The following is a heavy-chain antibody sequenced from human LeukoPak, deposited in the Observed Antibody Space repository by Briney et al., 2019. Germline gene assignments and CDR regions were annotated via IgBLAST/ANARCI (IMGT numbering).Heavy chain of an antibody. D-gene: IGHD6-19*01. CDR1: GYTFPTYW. Sequence: GGSLKIPRRGSGYTFPTYWIGWVRQMPGKGLGWMVIIYPGDSDIRYSPSFQGQVTFSAAKSISTDYLQWSSLKASDTAMYYCARHGSTAAVAGYAFDIWGQGTMVTVSS. CDR3: ARHGSTAAVAGYAFDI. V-gene: IGHV5-51*01. CDR2: IYPGDSDI. J-gene: IGHJ3*02.